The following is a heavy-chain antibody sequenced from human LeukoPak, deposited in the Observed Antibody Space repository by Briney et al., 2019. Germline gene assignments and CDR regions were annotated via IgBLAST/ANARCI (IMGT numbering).Heavy chain of an antibody. Sequence: GGSLRLSCAASGFTFSSYAMSWVRQAPGKGLEWVSAISGSGGSTYYADSVKGRFTISRDNAKNSLYLQMNSLRDEDTAVYYCARDLGWPYYYDSSGYPDYCGQGTLVTVSS. D-gene: IGHD3-22*01. CDR3: ARDLGWPYYYDSSGYPDY. CDR2: ISGSGGST. J-gene: IGHJ4*02. CDR1: GFTFSSYA. V-gene: IGHV3-23*01.